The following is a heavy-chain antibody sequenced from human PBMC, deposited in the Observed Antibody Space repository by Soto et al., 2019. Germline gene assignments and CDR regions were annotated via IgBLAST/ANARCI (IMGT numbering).Heavy chain of an antibody. CDR1: GFTVSSNY. J-gene: IGHJ4*02. CDR3: ARVFKVGVTISPPGL. CDR2: IYSGGST. V-gene: IGHV3-66*01. D-gene: IGHD3-9*01. Sequence: GGSLRLSCAASGFTVSSNYMSWVRQAPGKGLEWVSVIYSGGSTYYADSVKGRFTISRDNSKNTLYLQMNSLRAEDTAVYYCARVFKVGVTISPPGLWGQGTLVTVSS.